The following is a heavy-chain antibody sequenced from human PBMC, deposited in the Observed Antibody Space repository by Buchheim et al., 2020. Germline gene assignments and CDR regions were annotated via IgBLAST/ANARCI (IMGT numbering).Heavy chain of an antibody. D-gene: IGHD5-18*01. Sequence: QVQLVESGGGVVQPGRSLRLSCAASGFTFSSYAMHWVRQAPGKGLEWVAVISYDGSNKYYADSVKGRFTISRDNSKNTLYLQMNSLRAEDTAVYYCARELQYVDTAMGFDYWGQGTL. CDR3: ARELQYVDTAMGFDY. V-gene: IGHV3-30-3*01. J-gene: IGHJ4*02. CDR2: ISYDGSNK. CDR1: GFTFSSYA.